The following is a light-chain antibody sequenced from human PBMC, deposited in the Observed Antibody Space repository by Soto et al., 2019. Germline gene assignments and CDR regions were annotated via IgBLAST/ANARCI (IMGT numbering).Light chain of an antibody. Sequence: DIQMTQSPSTLSASVGDRVTITCRASQSISSWLAWYQQKPGKAPKLLIYDASSLESGVPSRFSGSVSGTEFTLTISSLQPDDFANYYGQQYNTRTVGQRTKVEIK. V-gene: IGKV1-5*01. CDR2: DAS. CDR1: QSISSW. CDR3: QQYNTRT. J-gene: IGKJ1*01.